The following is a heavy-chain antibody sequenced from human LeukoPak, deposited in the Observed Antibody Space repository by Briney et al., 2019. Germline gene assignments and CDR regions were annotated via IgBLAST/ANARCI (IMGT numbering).Heavy chain of an antibody. V-gene: IGHV1-8*01. D-gene: IGHD2-2*01. Sequence: ASVKVSCKASGYTFTNFDINWVRQAPGQGLEWMGWKNPVSGNAGSTQKFQGRVTLTRDTSISTAYMELSSLTSDDTAFYYCARAPMGTAALYWGQGTLVTVSS. CDR3: ARAPMGTAALY. CDR2: KNPVSGNA. CDR1: GYTFTNFD. J-gene: IGHJ4*02.